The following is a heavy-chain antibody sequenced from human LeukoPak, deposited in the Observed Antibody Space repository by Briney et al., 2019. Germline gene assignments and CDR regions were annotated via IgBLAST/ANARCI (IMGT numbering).Heavy chain of an antibody. CDR3: ASGTYGDYSFDF. CDR1: GYTFTGYY. CDR2: ISPKSGDT. D-gene: IGHD4-17*01. Sequence: ASVKVSCKASGYTFTGYYIHWVRQAPGQGLEWMGRISPKSGDTDYSQKFQGGVTLTSDSSIATAYMELNRLTSDATAVYYCASGTYGDYSFDFWGQGTLVTVSS. J-gene: IGHJ4*02. V-gene: IGHV1-2*06.